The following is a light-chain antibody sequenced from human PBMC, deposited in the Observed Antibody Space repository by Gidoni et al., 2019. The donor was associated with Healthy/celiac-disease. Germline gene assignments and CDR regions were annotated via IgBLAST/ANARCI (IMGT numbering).Light chain of an antibody. V-gene: IGKV3-20*01. CDR2: GAS. J-gene: IGKJ2*02. Sequence: EIVLKQSPGTLSLSPGERATLPCRASHSVSSSYLAWYQQKPGQAPRLLIYGASRRATGIPDKFSGSGSGADFTLTISRLGPEDFAVYYCQQYGSSPCTFGQGTKLEIK. CDR3: QQYGSSPCT. CDR1: HSVSSSY.